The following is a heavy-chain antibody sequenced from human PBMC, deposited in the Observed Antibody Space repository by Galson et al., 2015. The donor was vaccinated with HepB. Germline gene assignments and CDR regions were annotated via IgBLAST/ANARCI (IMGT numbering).Heavy chain of an antibody. CDR3: AIVDIVATKNERLWWFDP. CDR2: IIPIFGTA. Sequence: SVKVSCKASGGTFSSYAISWVRQAPGQGLEWMGGIIPIFGTANYAQKFQGRVTITADKSTSTAYMELSSLRSEDTAVYYCAIVDIVATKNERLWWFDPWGQGTLVTVSS. V-gene: IGHV1-69*06. J-gene: IGHJ5*02. D-gene: IGHD5-12*01. CDR1: GGTFSSYA.